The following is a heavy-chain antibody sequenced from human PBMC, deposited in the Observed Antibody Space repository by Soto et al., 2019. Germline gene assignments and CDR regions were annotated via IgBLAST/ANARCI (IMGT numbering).Heavy chain of an antibody. D-gene: IGHD2-8*01. V-gene: IGHV4-39*01. J-gene: IGHJ6*02. Sequence: PSETLSLTCTVSGGSISSGTYSWGWIRQPPGKGLEWIGTFYYSGSTYYNPSLKSRVTISVDTSKNQFSLKVSSVTAADTAVYYCARLGGYCTTSCYGYYAIDVWGQGTTVTVSS. CDR3: ARLGGYCTTSCYGYYAIDV. CDR2: FYYSGST. CDR1: GGSISSGTYS.